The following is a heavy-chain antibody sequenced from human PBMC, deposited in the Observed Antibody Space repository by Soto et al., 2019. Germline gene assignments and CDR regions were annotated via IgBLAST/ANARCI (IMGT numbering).Heavy chain of an antibody. CDR2: TYYRSKWYN. CDR1: GDSVSSNSAA. J-gene: IGHJ3*02. CDR3: ARADYYGSGSYSTGFRAAFDI. D-gene: IGHD3-10*01. Sequence: SQTLSLTCAISGDSVSSNSAAWNWIRQSPSRGLEWLGRTYYRSKWYNDYAVSVKSRITINPDTSKNQFSLQLNSVTPEDTAVYYCARADYYGSGSYSTGFRAAFDIWGQGTMVTVSS. V-gene: IGHV6-1*01.